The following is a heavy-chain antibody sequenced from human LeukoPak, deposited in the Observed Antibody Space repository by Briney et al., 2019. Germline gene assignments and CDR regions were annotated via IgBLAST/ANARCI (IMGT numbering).Heavy chain of an antibody. CDR1: GGTFSSYA. V-gene: IGHV1-69*05. CDR2: IIPIFGTA. Sequence: SVKVSCKASGGTFSSYAISWVRQAPGQGLEWMGGIIPIFGTANYAQKFQGRVTITTDESTSTAYMELSSLRSEDTAVYYCARAGYCSGGSCYYPDWGQGTLVTVSS. D-gene: IGHD2-15*01. CDR3: ARAGYCSGGSCYYPD. J-gene: IGHJ4*02.